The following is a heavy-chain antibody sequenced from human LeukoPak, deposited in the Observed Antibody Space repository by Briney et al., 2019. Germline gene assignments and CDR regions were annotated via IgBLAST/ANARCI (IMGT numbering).Heavy chain of an antibody. D-gene: IGHD3-16*01. CDR2: IYYSGST. CDR3: ARERPSAGGAFDI. CDR1: GGSISSYY. Sequence: SETLSLTCTVSGGSISSYYWSWIRQPPGKGLEWIGYIYYSGSTNYNPSLKSRVTISVDTSKNQFSLKLSSVTAADTAVYYCARERPSAGGAFDIWGQGTMVTVSS. J-gene: IGHJ3*02. V-gene: IGHV4-59*01.